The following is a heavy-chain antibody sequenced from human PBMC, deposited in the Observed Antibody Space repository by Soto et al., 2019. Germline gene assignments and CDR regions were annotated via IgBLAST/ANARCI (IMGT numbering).Heavy chain of an antibody. CDR3: ARRRSQARLFDS. CDR2: INGRDDTT. Sequence: EVQLLESGGGLVQPGGSLRRSCAASGFTFSSYAMTWVRQAPGKGLEWVSTINGRDDTTFYADSVRGRFTISRDNPKNTLYLQMNRLRAEDTAVYYCARRRSQARLFDSWGQGTLVTDSS. V-gene: IGHV3-23*01. J-gene: IGHJ4*02. CDR1: GFTFSSYA.